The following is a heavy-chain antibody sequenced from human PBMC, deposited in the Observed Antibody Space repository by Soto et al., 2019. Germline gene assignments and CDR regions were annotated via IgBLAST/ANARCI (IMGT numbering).Heavy chain of an antibody. CDR1: GGSISSSSYY. CDR2: IYYSGST. Sequence: PSETLSLTCTVSGGSISSSSYYWGWIRQPPGKGLEWIGSIYYSGSTYYNPSLKSRVTISVDTSKNQFSLKLSSVTAADTAVYYCARDFPYCGSTSCYSAAPKYWGQGTLVTVSS. V-gene: IGHV4-39*02. D-gene: IGHD2-2*01. J-gene: IGHJ4*02. CDR3: ARDFPYCGSTSCYSAAPKY.